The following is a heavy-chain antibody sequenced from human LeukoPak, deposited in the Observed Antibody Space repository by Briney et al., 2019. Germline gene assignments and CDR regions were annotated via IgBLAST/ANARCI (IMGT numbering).Heavy chain of an antibody. V-gene: IGHV3-48*02. CDR1: GFTFNTNA. CDR2: ISSSSAI. CDR3: ARDPGDY. Sequence: PGGSLRLSCAASGFTFNTNAMSWVRQAPGKGLEWVSYISSSSAIFYADSVKGRFTISRDNAKNSLYLQMNSLRDEDTAVYFCARDPGDYWGQGTLVTVSS. J-gene: IGHJ4*02. D-gene: IGHD3-10*01.